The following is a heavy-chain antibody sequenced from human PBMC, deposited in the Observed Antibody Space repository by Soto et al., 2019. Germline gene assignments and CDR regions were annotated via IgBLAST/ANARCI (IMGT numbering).Heavy chain of an antibody. J-gene: IGHJ6*03. CDR2: IYPGDSDT. Sequence: PGESLKISCKGSGYRFTSYWIGWVRQMPGKGLEWMGIIYPGDSDTRYSPSFQGQVTISADKSISTAYLQWSSLKASDTAMYYCARHGSNPTQHSSSPYYYYYYMDVWGKGTTVTVSS. CDR3: ARHGSNPTQHSSSPYYYYYYMDV. D-gene: IGHD6-6*01. V-gene: IGHV5-51*01. CDR1: GYRFTSYW.